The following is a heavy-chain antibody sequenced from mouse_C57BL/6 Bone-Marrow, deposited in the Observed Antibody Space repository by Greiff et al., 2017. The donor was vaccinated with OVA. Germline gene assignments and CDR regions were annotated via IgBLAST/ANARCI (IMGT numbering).Heavy chain of an antibody. V-gene: IGHV5-9-1*02. CDR3: TRDLKGAMDY. CDR2: ISSGGDYI. CDR1: GFTFSSYA. Sequence: DVKLVESGAGLVKPGGSLKLYCAASGFTFSSYAMSWVRQTPAKRLEWVAYISSGGDYIYYADTVKGRFTISRDNARNTLYLQMSSLKSEDTAMYYCTRDLKGAMDYWGQGTSVTVSS. J-gene: IGHJ4*01.